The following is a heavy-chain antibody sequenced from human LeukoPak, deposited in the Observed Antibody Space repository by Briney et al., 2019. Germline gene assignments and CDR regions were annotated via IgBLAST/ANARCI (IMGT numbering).Heavy chain of an antibody. J-gene: IGHJ5*02. CDR2: INHSGST. CDR3: ARAPYDFWSGPAWFDP. V-gene: IGHV4-34*01. Sequence: SETLSLTCAVYGGSFSGYYWSWIRQPPGKGLEWIGEINHSGSTNYNPSLKSRVTISVDTSKNQFSLKLSSVTAADTAVYYCARAPYDFWSGPAWFDPWGQGTLVTVSS. CDR1: GGSFSGYY. D-gene: IGHD3-3*01.